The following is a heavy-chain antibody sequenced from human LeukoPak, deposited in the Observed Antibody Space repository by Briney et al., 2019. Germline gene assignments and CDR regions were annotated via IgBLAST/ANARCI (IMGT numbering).Heavy chain of an antibody. J-gene: IGHJ4*02. CDR3: ARDFFDFWSGYSDGYFDY. Sequence: AGGSLRLSCAASGFTFSSYWMSWVRQAPGKGLEWVANIKQDGSEKYCVDSVKGRFTISRDNAKNPLYLQMNSLRAEDTAVYYCARDFFDFWSGYSDGYFDYWGQGTLVTVSS. D-gene: IGHD3-3*01. CDR2: IKQDGSEK. CDR1: GFTFSSYW. V-gene: IGHV3-7*01.